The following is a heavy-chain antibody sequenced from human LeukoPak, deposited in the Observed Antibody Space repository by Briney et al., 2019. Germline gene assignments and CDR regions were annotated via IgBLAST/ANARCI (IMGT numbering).Heavy chain of an antibody. CDR2: ISYDGSNK. CDR1: RFTFSNYG. Sequence: GRSLRLSCAASRFTFSNYGMHWVRQAPGKGLEWVAVISYDGSNKYYADSVKGRFTISRDNSKNTLYLQMNSLRAEDTAVYYCARDLRGAFDIWGQGTMVTVSS. J-gene: IGHJ3*02. CDR3: ARDLRGAFDI. V-gene: IGHV3-30*03. D-gene: IGHD3-16*01.